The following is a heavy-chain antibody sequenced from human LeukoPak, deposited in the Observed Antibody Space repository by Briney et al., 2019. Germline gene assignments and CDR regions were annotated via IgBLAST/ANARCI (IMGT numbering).Heavy chain of an antibody. V-gene: IGHV3-7*01. CDR2: IKQDGSEK. J-gene: IGHJ4*02. Sequence: GGSLRLSCAASGSILSTYAMSWVRQAPGKGLEWVANIKQDGSEKYYVDSVRGRFTISRDNAKNSLYLQMNSLRAEDTAVYYCARPFDYWGQGTLVTVSS. CDR1: GSILSTYA. CDR3: ARPFDY.